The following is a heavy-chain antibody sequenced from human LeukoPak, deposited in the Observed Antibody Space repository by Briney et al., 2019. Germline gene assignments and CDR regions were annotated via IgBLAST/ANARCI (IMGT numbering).Heavy chain of an antibody. D-gene: IGHD3-10*01. CDR1: GYTFTGYY. Sequence: VASVKVSCKASGYTFTGYYMHWVRQAPGQGLEWMGWINPNSGGTNYAQKFQGRVTMTRDTSISTAYMELSRLRSDDTAVYYCARGLQAYYGSGSYIWFDPWGQGTLVTVSS. CDR3: ARGLQAYYGSGSYIWFDP. CDR2: INPNSGGT. V-gene: IGHV1-2*02. J-gene: IGHJ5*02.